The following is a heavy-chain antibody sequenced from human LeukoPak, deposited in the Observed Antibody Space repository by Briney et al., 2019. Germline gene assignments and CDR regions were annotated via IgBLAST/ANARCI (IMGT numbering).Heavy chain of an antibody. Sequence: SETLSLTCTVSGGSISSYYWSWIRQPPGKGLEWIGYIYYSGSTNYNPSLKSRVTISVDTSKNQFSLKLSSVTAADTAVYYCARTRVATGGDWFDPRGQGTLVTVSS. V-gene: IGHV4-59*08. J-gene: IGHJ5*02. CDR1: GGSISSYY. D-gene: IGHD5-12*01. CDR3: ARTRVATGGDWFDP. CDR2: IYYSGST.